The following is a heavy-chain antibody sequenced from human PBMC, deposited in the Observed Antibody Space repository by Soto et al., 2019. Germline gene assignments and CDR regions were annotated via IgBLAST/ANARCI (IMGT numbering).Heavy chain of an antibody. D-gene: IGHD1-1*01. Sequence: PSETLSLTCTVSGGSISSYYWTWIRQPPGKGLEWIGYIYSNGRTNYNPSLKSRVTISVDTSKNQFSLKLRSVTAADTAVYYCTSGVNWNDVSDYWGQGTLGTVSS. CDR3: TSGVNWNDVSDY. V-gene: IGHV4-59*01. J-gene: IGHJ4*02. CDR2: IYSNGRT. CDR1: GGSISSYY.